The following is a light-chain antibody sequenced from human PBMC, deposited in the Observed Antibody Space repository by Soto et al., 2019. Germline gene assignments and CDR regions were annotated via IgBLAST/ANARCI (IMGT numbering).Light chain of an antibody. CDR1: SSNIGINY. J-gene: IGLJ2*01. Sequence: QSVLTQPPSASGTPGQRVTISCSGSSSNIGINYVYWYQQLPGTAPKLLIYRNKQRPSGVPDRFSGSKSGTSASLAISGLRSEDEADYYCAAWDDSLSGVVFGRGTKLTVL. CDR3: AAWDDSLSGVV. V-gene: IGLV1-47*01. CDR2: RNK.